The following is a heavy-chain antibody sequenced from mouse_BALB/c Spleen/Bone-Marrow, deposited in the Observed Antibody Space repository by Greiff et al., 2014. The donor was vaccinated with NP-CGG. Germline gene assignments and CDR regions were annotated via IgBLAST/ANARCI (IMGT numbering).Heavy chain of an antibody. CDR1: GFNIKDTY. J-gene: IGHJ2*01. Sequence: DVKLQESGAELVKPGASVKLSCTASGFNIKDTYMHWVKQRPEQGLEWIGRIDPANGNTKYDPKFQGKATITADTSSNTAYLQLSSLTSEDTAVYCCARYYYGYYFDYWGQGTTLTVSS. CDR3: ARYYYGYYFDY. D-gene: IGHD1-2*01. V-gene: IGHV14-3*02. CDR2: IDPANGNT.